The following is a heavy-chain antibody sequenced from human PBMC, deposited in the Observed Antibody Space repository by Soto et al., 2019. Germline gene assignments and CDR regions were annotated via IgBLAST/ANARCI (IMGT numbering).Heavy chain of an antibody. D-gene: IGHD6-19*01. V-gene: IGHV4-59*01. CDR3: ARAENIAVPGTYYFDF. Sequence: SETLSLTCTVSGGSITSYYWTWIRQTPEKGLEWIGYIYYRGSTNYNPSLKRRVTMSVDTSKNQFSLNLSSVTGADTAVYYCARAENIAVPGTYYFDFWGPGTLVTV. J-gene: IGHJ4*02. CDR1: GGSITSYY. CDR2: IYYRGST.